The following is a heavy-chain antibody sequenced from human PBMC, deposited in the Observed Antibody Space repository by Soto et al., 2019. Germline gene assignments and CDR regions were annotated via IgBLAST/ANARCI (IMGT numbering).Heavy chain of an antibody. Sequence: AVGSLRLSCAASGCTFRSYAISRFRKAPAKGLEWVSAISGSGGSTYYADYVKGRFTISRDNSKNTLYLQMNSLRAEATALYYWARVFPGAHDAIDVWGQGTMVTVSS. J-gene: IGHJ3*01. CDR2: ISGSGGST. D-gene: IGHD7-27*01. CDR1: GCTFRSYA. CDR3: ARVFPGAHDAIDV. V-gene: IGHV3-23*01.